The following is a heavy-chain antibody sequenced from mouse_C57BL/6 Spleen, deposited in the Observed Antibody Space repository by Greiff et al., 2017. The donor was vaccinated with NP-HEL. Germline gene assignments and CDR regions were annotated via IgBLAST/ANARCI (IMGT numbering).Heavy chain of an antibody. Sequence: EVNLVESGGGLVKPGGSLKLSCAASGFTFSSYAMSWVRQTPEKRLEWVATISDGGSYTYYPDNVKGRFTISRDNAKNNLYLQMSHLKSEDTAMYYCARDHDYGSSLAWFAYWGQGTLVTVSA. CDR3: ARDHDYGSSLAWFAY. CDR1: GFTFSSYA. CDR2: ISDGGSYT. J-gene: IGHJ3*01. V-gene: IGHV5-4*01. D-gene: IGHD1-1*01.